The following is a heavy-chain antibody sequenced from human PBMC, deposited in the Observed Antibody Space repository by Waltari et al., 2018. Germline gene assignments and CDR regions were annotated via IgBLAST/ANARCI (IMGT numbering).Heavy chain of an antibody. CDR1: GVIVSNNY. D-gene: IGHD6-13*01. CDR2: IYRGGET. J-gene: IGHJ4*02. CDR3: TSDHGLSWPLD. V-gene: IGHV3-53*01. Sequence: EVHLVESGGGLVHPGDSVRLSCAASGVIVSNNYMSWVRQPPGKGLEWVSVIYRGGETYYADSVKGRFTISRDNSKNTLDLQRNNVRAEDTAVYYCTSDHGLSWPLDWGQGTMVTVSS.